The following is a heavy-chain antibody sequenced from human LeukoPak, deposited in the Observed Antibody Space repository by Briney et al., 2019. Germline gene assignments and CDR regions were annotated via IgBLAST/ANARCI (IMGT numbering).Heavy chain of an antibody. V-gene: IGHV4-59*01. CDR3: ARDADYSNYYYYYYMDV. CDR2: IYYSGST. CDR1: GGSISSYY. Sequence: SETLSLTCTVSGGSISSYYWSWIRQPPGKGLEWIGYIYYSGSTNYNPSLKSRVTISVDTSKNQFSLKLSSVTAADTAVYYCARDADYSNYYYYYYMDVWGKGTTVTVSS. J-gene: IGHJ6*03. D-gene: IGHD4-11*01.